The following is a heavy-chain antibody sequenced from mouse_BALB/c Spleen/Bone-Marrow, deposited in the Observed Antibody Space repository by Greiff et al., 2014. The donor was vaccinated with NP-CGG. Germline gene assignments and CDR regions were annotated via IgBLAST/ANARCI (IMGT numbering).Heavy chain of an antibody. D-gene: IGHD2-1*01. V-gene: IGHV1S137*01. CDR1: GYTFTDYA. Sequence: QVQLQQSGAELVRPGVSVKISCKGSGYTFTDYAMHWVKQSHAKSLEWIGVISTYYGDASYNQKFKGKATMTVDKSSSTAYMELARLTSEDSAIYYCARFHGNPHHWGQGTTLTVSS. CDR3: ARFHGNPHH. CDR2: ISTYYGDA. J-gene: IGHJ2*01.